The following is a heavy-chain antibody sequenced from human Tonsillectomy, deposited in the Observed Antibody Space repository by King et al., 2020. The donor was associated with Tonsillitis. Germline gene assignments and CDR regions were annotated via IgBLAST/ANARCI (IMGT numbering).Heavy chain of an antibody. J-gene: IGHJ6*02. CDR3: ATGLLRYFDWPFQDGMDV. CDR2: FDPEDGET. D-gene: IGHD3-9*01. CDR1: GYTLTELS. Sequence: VQLVQSGAEVKKPGASVKVSCKVSGYTLTELSMHWVRQAPGKGLEWMGGFDPEDGETIYAQKFQGRVTMTEDTSTDTAYMELSSLRSEDTAVYYCATGLLRYFDWPFQDGMDVWGQGTTVTVSS. V-gene: IGHV1-24*01.